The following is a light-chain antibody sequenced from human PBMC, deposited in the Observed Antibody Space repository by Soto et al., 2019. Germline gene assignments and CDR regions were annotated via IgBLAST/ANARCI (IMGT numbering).Light chain of an antibody. V-gene: IGKV4-1*01. CDR3: QQDYGGPLT. Sequence: DIVMTQSPDSLAVSLGERATINCKSSQSILSRSNNRNYLAWHQQKPGQPPKLLFSWASTRGSGVPDRISASGSGTDFTLTISSLQAEDVAVYYCQQDYGGPLTFGGGTKVEIK. CDR1: QSILSRSNNRNY. J-gene: IGKJ4*01. CDR2: WAS.